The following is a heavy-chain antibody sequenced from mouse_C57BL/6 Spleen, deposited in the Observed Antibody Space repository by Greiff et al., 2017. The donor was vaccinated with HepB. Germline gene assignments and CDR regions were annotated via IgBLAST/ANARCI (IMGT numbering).Heavy chain of an antibody. CDR1: GFTFSSYG. D-gene: IGHD2-4*01. CDR3: ARRPITTGNYFDY. J-gene: IGHJ2*01. Sequence: DVHLVESGGDLVKPGGSLKLSCAASGFTFSSYGMSWVRQTPDKRLEWVATISSGGSYTYYPDSVKGRFTISRDNAKNTLYLQMSSLKSEDTAMYYWARRPITTGNYFDYWGQGTTLTVSS. V-gene: IGHV5-6*01. CDR2: ISSGGSYT.